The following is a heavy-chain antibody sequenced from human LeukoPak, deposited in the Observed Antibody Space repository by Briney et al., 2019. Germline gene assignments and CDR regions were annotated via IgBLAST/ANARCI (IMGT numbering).Heavy chain of an antibody. Sequence: GGSLRLSCAASGFTFSNNGMTWVRQAPGKGMEWVTGISDGGDATYDAGSVKGRFTVSRDNSKNILYLQMNSLRAEDTAIYYCAKTQGFFDHWGQGSLVTVSS. J-gene: IGHJ4*02. CDR3: AKTQGFFDH. CDR1: GFTFSNNG. CDR2: ISDGGDAT. V-gene: IGHV3-23*01.